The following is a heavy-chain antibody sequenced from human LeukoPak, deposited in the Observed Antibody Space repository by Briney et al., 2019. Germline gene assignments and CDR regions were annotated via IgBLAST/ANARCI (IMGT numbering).Heavy chain of an antibody. Sequence: ASVKVSCKASGYTFTDYYIQWVRQATGQGLEWVGWISAYNGNTNYAQKLQGRVTMTTDTSTSTAYMDLRSLRSDDTAVYYCARVRNSGFRYVDSWGQGTLVTVSS. CDR2: ISAYNGNT. D-gene: IGHD5-12*01. CDR3: ARVRNSGFRYVDS. J-gene: IGHJ4*02. V-gene: IGHV1-18*04. CDR1: GYTFTDYY.